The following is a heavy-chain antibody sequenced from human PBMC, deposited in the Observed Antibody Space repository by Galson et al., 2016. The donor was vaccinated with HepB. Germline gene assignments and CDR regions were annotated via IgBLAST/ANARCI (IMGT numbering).Heavy chain of an antibody. J-gene: IGHJ4*02. V-gene: IGHV1-69*11. CDR2: VSPLLGSA. CDR1: GDIFSNFA. D-gene: IGHD4-17*01. CDR3: ARPLGSFGEYAY. Sequence: SVKVSCKASGDIFSNFAFSWVRQAPGQGLEWVGRVSPLLGSANYAQRFQGRVTITADESTSTAYMELNSLTYDDSAVYYCARPLGSFGEYAYWGQGILVTVSS.